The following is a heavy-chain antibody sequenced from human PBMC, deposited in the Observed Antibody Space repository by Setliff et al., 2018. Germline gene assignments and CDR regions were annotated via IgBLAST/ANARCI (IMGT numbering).Heavy chain of an antibody. CDR3: ARDEGSSYFYGMDV. V-gene: IGHV4-61*09. J-gene: IGHJ6*02. D-gene: IGHD6-13*01. CDR1: GDSLTRSSSW. CDR2: IYSSGTT. Sequence: SSETLSLTCSVFGDSLTRSSSWWGWIRQPAGKGLEWIGNIYSSGTTKYNPSLKSRVTISVDTSKRQFSLNLLSVTAADTAVYYCARDEGSSYFYGMDVWGQGTTVTVSS.